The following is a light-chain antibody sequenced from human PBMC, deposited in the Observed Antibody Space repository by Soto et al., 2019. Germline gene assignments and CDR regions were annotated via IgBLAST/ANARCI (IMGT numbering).Light chain of an antibody. CDR1: SYNIGSNY. V-gene: IGLV1-47*01. Sequence: QSVLTQPPSASGTPGQRVTISCSGSSYNIGSNYVYWYQQLPGTAPKLLIYRNNQRPSGVPDRFSGSKSGTSASLAISGLRSEDEADYYCAAWDDSLSVHVVFGGGTKLTVL. CDR3: AAWDDSLSVHVV. CDR2: RNN. J-gene: IGLJ2*01.